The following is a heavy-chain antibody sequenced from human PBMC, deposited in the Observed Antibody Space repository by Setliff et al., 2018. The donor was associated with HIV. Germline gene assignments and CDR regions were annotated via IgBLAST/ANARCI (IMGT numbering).Heavy chain of an antibody. CDR3: VRGSGYYYFDN. V-gene: IGHV3-74*01. CDR2: MNTDGSST. Sequence: GGSLRLPCAASGFTFSSYWMHWVRQAPGKGLVWVFGMNTDGSSTRYADSVKGRFTISRDNAKNMLYLQMNSLSADDTAVYYCVRGSGYYYFDNWGQGALVTVSS. CDR1: GFTFSSYW. J-gene: IGHJ4*02. D-gene: IGHD3-22*01.